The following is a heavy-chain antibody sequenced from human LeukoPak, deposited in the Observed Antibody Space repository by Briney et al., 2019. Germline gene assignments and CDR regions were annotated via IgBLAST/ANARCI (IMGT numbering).Heavy chain of an antibody. V-gene: IGHV3-48*04. CDR2: ISSSSSTI. CDR1: GFTFSSYS. Sequence: GGSLRLSCAASGFTFSSYSMNWVRQAPGKGLEWVSYISSSSSTIYYADSVKGRFTISRDNAKNSLYLQMNSLRAEDTAVYYCASVVSYYGPDYWGQGTLVTVSS. J-gene: IGHJ4*02. D-gene: IGHD3-10*01. CDR3: ASVVSYYGPDY.